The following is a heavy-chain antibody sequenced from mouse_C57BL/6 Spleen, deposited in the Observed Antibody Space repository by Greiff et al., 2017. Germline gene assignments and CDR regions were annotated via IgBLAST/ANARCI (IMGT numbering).Heavy chain of an antibody. CDR1: GYTFTSYW. D-gene: IGHD1-1*01. J-gene: IGHJ2*01. V-gene: IGHV1-64*01. CDR3: TRSNSTYGSSPFDY. Sequence: QVQLQQPGAELVKPGASVKLSCKASGYTFTSYWMHWVKQRPGQGLEWIGMIHPNSGSTNYNEKFKSKATLTVDKSSSTAYMQLSSLTSEDSAVYYCTRSNSTYGSSPFDYWGQGTTLTVSS. CDR2: IHPNSGST.